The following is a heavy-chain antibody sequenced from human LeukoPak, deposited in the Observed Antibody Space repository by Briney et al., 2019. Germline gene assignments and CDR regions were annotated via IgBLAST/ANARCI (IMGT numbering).Heavy chain of an antibody. CDR3: ASFDIAARAESDYFDY. D-gene: IGHD6-6*01. J-gene: IGHJ4*02. V-gene: IGHV4-39*01. CDR2: IYYSGST. CDR1: GASISDSSDF. Sequence: SETLSLTCTVSGASISDSSDFWGWIRQPPGKGLEWIGSIYYSGSTYYNPSLRSRVTISVDTSKNQFSLKLSSVTAADTAVYYCASFDIAARAESDYFDYWGQGTLVTVSS.